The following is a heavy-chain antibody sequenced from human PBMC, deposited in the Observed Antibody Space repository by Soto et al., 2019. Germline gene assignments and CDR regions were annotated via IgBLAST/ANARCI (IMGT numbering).Heavy chain of an antibody. D-gene: IGHD3-10*01. V-gene: IGHV3-21*06. J-gene: IGHJ6*02. Sequence: EVQLVESGGGLVKPGGSLRLSCAASGFTFSRYSMNWVRQAPGKGLEWVSSISSGSSYIYYADSVKGRFTISRDNAKNSLYLQMNSLRAEDTAVYYCARSSGGSGKLWKYYGMDVWGQGTTVTVSS. CDR1: GFTFSRYS. CDR2: ISSGSSYI. CDR3: ARSSGGSGKLWKYYGMDV.